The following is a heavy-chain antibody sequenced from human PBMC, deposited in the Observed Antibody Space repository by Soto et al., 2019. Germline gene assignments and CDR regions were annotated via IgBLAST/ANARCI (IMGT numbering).Heavy chain of an antibody. CDR3: ARDNGYGHFDS. Sequence: SETLSLTCPVSGSSKSSGRSYWSLIRQHPGKGLEWIGYMFYSGSTYYHPSLKSRVNISADTSKNQFSLRLTSVTPADTAVYYCARDNGYGHFDSWGQGTLVTVSS. CDR2: MFYSGST. J-gene: IGHJ4*02. CDR1: GSSKSSGRSY. D-gene: IGHD5-12*01. V-gene: IGHV4-31*03.